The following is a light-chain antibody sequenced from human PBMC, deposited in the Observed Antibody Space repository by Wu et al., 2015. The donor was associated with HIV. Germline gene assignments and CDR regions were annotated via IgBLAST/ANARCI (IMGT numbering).Light chain of an antibody. Sequence: EIVLAQSPGTLSLSPGERATLSCRASQSISSSYLAWYQQKPGQAPRLLIYGASSRATGIPDRFSGSGSEKDFTLTISRLETEDFAVYYCQQRSSWPPLSFGGGTKVEI. J-gene: IGKJ4*01. CDR2: GAS. CDR1: QSISSSY. V-gene: IGKV3D-20*02. CDR3: QQRSSWPPLS.